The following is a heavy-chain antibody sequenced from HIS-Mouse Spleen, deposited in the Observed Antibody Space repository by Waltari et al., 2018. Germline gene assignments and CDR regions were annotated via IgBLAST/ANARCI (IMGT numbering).Heavy chain of an antibody. J-gene: IGHJ4*02. Sequence: EVQLVESGGGLVQPGGSLRLSCAASGFTFSSDGMHWVRQAPGKGLVWVSRINSDGSSTSYADSVKGRFTISRDNAKNTLYLQMNSLRAEDTAVYYCARVLSSRGGRRHDYWGQGTLVTVSS. V-gene: IGHV3-74*01. CDR3: ARVLSSRGGRRHDY. CDR1: GFTFSSDG. D-gene: IGHD3-16*01. CDR2: INSDGSST.